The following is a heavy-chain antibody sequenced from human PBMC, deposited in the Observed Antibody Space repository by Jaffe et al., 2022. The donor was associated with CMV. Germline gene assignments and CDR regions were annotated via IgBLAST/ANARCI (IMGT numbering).Heavy chain of an antibody. D-gene: IGHD6-13*01. Sequence: QITLKESGPTLVKPTQTLTLTCTFSGFSLSTSGVGVGWIRQPPGKALEWLALIYWDDDKRYSPSLKSRLTITKDTSKNQVVLTMTNMDPVDTATYYCAHSGDSSSYPFSALSGGFDPWGQGTLVTVSS. CDR1: GFSLSTSGVG. CDR3: AHSGDSSSYPFSALSGGFDP. CDR2: IYWDDDK. J-gene: IGHJ5*02. V-gene: IGHV2-5*02.